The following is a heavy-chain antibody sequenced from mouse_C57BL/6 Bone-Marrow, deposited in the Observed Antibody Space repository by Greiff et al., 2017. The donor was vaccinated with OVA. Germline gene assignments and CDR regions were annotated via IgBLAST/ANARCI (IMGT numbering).Heavy chain of an antibody. Sequence: EVQLQQSGAELVRPGSSVKMSCKTSGYTFTSYGINWVKQRPGQGLEWIGYIYLGNGYTEYNEKFKGKATLTSDTSSSTAYMQLSSLTSEDAAIYFCYDYDGYFDVWGTGTTVTVSA. CDR1: GYTFTSYG. CDR3: YDYDGYFDV. D-gene: IGHD2-4*01. J-gene: IGHJ1*03. V-gene: IGHV1-58*01. CDR2: IYLGNGYT.